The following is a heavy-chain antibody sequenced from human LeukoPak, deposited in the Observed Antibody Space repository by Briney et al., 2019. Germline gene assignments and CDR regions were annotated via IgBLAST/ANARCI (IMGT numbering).Heavy chain of an antibody. CDR1: GFTFSAYA. CDR2: IGSRGSTT. J-gene: IGHJ4*02. V-gene: IGHV3-23*01. Sequence: PGGSLRLSCAASGFTFSAYAMRWVRQAPGKGLEWVSAIGSRGSTTYYADSVKGRFTISRDNSKNTVYLQMNSLRAEDTAVYYCAKVAGVYYFAHWGQGTLVTVSS. D-gene: IGHD2-8*01. CDR3: AKVAGVYYFAH.